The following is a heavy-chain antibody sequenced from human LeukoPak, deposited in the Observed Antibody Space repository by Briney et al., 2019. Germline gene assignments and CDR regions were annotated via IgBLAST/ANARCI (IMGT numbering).Heavy chain of an antibody. CDR3: ARVDTAMDDY. CDR2: IIPIFGTA. J-gene: IGHJ4*02. V-gene: IGHV1-69*13. Sequence: ASVNVPCKASGGTFSSYAISWVRQAPGQGLEWMGGIIPIFGTANYAQKFQGRVTITADESTSTAYMELSSLRSEDTAVYYCARVDTAMDDYWGQGTLVTVSS. D-gene: IGHD5-18*01. CDR1: GGTFSSYA.